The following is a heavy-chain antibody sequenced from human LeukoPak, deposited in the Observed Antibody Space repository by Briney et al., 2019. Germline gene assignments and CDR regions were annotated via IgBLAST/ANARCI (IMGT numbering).Heavy chain of an antibody. CDR2: IYTSGST. J-gene: IGHJ5*02. Sequence: PSETLSLTCTVSGGSISSYYWSGIRQPAGKGLEWIGRIYTSGSTNYNPSPRSRVIMAVDTSTKQFSLKLSSVNAADTAVYYCARDSRASGTAKYNWFDPWGQGTLVTVSS. CDR3: ARDSRASGTAKYNWFDP. V-gene: IGHV4-4*07. D-gene: IGHD3-10*01. CDR1: GGSISSYY.